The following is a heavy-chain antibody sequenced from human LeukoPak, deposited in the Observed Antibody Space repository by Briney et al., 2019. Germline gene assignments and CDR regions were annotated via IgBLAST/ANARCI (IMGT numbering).Heavy chain of an antibody. Sequence: PGGSLRLSCAASEFSFSIYWMSWVRQAPGKGLEWVANIKPDGDEKYYVDSVKGRFTISRDNAKNSLYLEMNTLRAEDTAVYYCARDASSGTYFSYAFDMWGQGTAVTVSS. CDR2: IKPDGDEK. V-gene: IGHV3-7*01. D-gene: IGHD1-26*01. CDR1: EFSFSIYW. CDR3: ARDASSGTYFSYAFDM. J-gene: IGHJ3*02.